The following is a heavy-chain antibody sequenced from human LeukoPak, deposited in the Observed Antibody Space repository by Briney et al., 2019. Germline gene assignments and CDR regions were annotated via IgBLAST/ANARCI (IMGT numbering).Heavy chain of an antibody. Sequence: GGSLRLSXAASGFTFSSYWMSWVRQTPGKGLEWVANIKQDGSEKYYVDSVKGRFTISRDNAKNSLYLQMNSLRAEDTAVYYCARERGWELQAFDYWGQGTLVTVSS. CDR3: ARERGWELQAFDY. CDR2: IKQDGSEK. V-gene: IGHV3-7*01. CDR1: GFTFSSYW. D-gene: IGHD1-26*01. J-gene: IGHJ4*02.